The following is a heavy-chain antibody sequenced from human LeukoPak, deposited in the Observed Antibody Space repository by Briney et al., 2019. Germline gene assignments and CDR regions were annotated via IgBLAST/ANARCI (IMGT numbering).Heavy chain of an antibody. CDR1: GFTFSYYD. CDR2: SSSNGDST. D-gene: IGHD4-17*01. J-gene: IGHJ4*02. Sequence: GGSLILTCSASGFTFSYYDMHWVRQAPGKGLEYVSGSSSNGDSTYYADSVKGRCTISRDNSKNTLYLQMNSLRAEDTAVYYCAKDLYGDYDLYYFDYWGQGTLVTVSS. CDR3: AKDLYGDYDLYYFDY. V-gene: IGHV3-64*04.